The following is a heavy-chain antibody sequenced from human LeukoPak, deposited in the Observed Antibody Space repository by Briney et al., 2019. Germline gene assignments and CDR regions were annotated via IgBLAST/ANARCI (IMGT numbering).Heavy chain of an antibody. D-gene: IGHD6-13*01. V-gene: IGHV3-9*01. Sequence: GGSLRLSCAASGFTFDDYAMHWVRQAPGKGLEWVSGISWNSGSIGYADSVKGRFTISRDNAKNSLYLQMNSLRAEDTALYYCAKVIAAAGPYYYCGMDVWGQGTTVTVSS. CDR1: GFTFDDYA. CDR2: ISWNSGSI. CDR3: AKVIAAAGPYYYCGMDV. J-gene: IGHJ6*02.